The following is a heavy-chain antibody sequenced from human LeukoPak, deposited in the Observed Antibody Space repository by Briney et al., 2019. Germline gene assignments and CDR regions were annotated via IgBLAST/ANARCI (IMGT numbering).Heavy chain of an antibody. CDR1: GFTFSAYE. D-gene: IGHD5-24*01. Sequence: GGTLRLSCAASGFTFSAYEMNWVRQAPGKGLEYVSGLSSNGGNTYYADSVKGRFTMSRANTNNTLYLQMSSLRAEDTALYYCVKDRGQSIETAGHFGSWGQGTLVTVSS. CDR3: VKDRGQSIETAGHFGS. V-gene: IGHV3-64D*06. CDR2: LSSNGGNT. J-gene: IGHJ4*02.